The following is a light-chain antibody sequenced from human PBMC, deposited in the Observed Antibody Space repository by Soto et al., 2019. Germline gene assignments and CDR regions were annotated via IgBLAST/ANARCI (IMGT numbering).Light chain of an antibody. CDR3: QEYNDWRPLT. CDR1: QSISTK. Sequence: IGMTQSPATLSVSPGERATLSCRASQSISTKLAWYQQKPGQAHSLLIYGASTRATGIPVSFSGSGSGTEFTLTITSLQFEDFAVYYCQEYNDWRPLTFGGGTKVEIK. J-gene: IGKJ4*01. V-gene: IGKV3-15*01. CDR2: GAS.